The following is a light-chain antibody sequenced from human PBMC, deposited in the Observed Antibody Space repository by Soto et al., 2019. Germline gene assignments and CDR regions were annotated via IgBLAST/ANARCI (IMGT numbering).Light chain of an antibody. V-gene: IGKV4-1*01. CDR1: QTVLLSSNNKNY. Sequence: DIVMTQSPDSLAVPLGERATINCKSSQTVLLSSNNKNYLGWYQQKPGQAPKLLIYWASTRESGVPDRFSGSGSGTDFTLTISSLQAEDVAVYYCQQYYSTPKTFCQGTKLEIK. J-gene: IGKJ2*01. CDR2: WAS. CDR3: QQYYSTPKT.